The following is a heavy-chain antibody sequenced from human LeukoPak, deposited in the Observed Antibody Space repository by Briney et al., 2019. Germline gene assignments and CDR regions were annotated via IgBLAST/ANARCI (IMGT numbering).Heavy chain of an antibody. D-gene: IGHD5-12*01. CDR3: ARHGSRVMATIEDS. CDR1: GYSISSGDY. J-gene: IGHJ4*02. CDR2: IYQSGRT. V-gene: IGHV4-38-2*02. Sequence: PSETLSLTCTVSGYSISSGDYWGWIRQPPGKGLEWIGNIYQSGRTYYNPSLKSRLTISIDTSKSQFSLQLGSVTAADTAVYYCARHGSRVMATIEDSWGQGTLVIVSS.